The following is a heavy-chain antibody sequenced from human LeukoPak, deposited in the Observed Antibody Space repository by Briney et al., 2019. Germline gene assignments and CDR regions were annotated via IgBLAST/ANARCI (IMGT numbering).Heavy chain of an antibody. Sequence: GGSLRLSCAASGFSFSSYSFNWVRQAPGKGLERISYISSPTSNIHYADSVKGRFTISRDNAKNSLFLQMNSLRVDDTAVYYCAREGREYSYDYWGQGTLVTVSS. D-gene: IGHD5-18*01. CDR1: GFSFSSYS. V-gene: IGHV3-48*01. CDR3: AREGREYSYDY. J-gene: IGHJ4*02. CDR2: ISSPTSNI.